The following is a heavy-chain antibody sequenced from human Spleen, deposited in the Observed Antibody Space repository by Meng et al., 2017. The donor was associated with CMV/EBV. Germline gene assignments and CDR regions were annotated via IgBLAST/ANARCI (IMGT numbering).Heavy chain of an antibody. Sequence: GESLKISCAASGFTFSNYWMSWVRQAPGKGLEWVANINHDGSEKYYVDSVKGRFTISRDNAKNSLYLQMNSLRAEDTAVYYCARSWNYGRDYWGQGTLVTSPQ. CDR3: ARSWNYGRDY. CDR1: GFTFSNYW. CDR2: INHDGSEK. J-gene: IGHJ4*02. V-gene: IGHV3-7*01. D-gene: IGHD1-7*01.